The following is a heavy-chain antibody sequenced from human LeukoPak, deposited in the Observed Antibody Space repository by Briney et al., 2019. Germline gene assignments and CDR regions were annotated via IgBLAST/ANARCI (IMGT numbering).Heavy chain of an antibody. J-gene: IGHJ4*02. Sequence: ASVKVSCKASGYTFTSYDINWVRQATGQGLEWMGWMNPKSGNTGYAQKLQGRVTMTRNTSISTAYMELSSLRSEDTAVYYCARADYSNYGLDYWGQGTLVTVSS. CDR2: MNPKSGNT. CDR1: GYTFTSYD. CDR3: ARADYSNYGLDY. V-gene: IGHV1-8*01. D-gene: IGHD4-11*01.